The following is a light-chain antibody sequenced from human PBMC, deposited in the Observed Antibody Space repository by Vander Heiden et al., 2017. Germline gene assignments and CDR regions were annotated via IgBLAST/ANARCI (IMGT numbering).Light chain of an antibody. CDR1: QDIRHY. V-gene: IGKV1-33*01. Sequence: DIQMTQSPSSLSASVGDRVTITCQASQDIRHYLNWYQHKPGKAPKLLIYDASNLETGVPSRFSGSGSGTDFTFTIRSLQPEDTATYYCQQDDNLLLTFGGGIKVEIK. CDR2: DAS. J-gene: IGKJ4*01. CDR3: QQDDNLLLT.